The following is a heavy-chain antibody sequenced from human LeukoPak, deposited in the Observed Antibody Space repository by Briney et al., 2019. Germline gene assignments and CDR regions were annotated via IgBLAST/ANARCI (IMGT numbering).Heavy chain of an antibody. D-gene: IGHD1-1*01. CDR3: ARDLSSSVPPGYFDY. CDR2: IRYDGSNK. V-gene: IGHV3-30*02. Sequence: GGSLRLSCAASGFTFSSYGMHWVRQAPGKGLEWVAFIRYDGSNKYYADSVKGRFTISRDNSKNTLYLQMNSLRAEDTAVYYCARDLSSSVPPGYFDYWGQGTLVTVSS. CDR1: GFTFSSYG. J-gene: IGHJ4*02.